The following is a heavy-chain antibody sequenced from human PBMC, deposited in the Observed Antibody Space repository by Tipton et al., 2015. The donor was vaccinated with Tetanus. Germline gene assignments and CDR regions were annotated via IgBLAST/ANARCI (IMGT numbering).Heavy chain of an antibody. CDR1: GYTFTGYY. CDR2: IDSNSGGT. Sequence: QVQLVQSGAGAKKPGASAKVSCKASGYTFTGYYIYWVRQAPGQGTEWMGWIDSNSGGTVYAQNFQGTVTMTRDTSTSTAYLERRGLRSNHPGAYYCARDWGFFLCCGMDVWGPGPTVPVS. V-gene: IGHV1-2*02. D-gene: IGHD3-16*01. J-gene: IGHJ6*02. CDR3: ARDWGFFLCCGMDV.